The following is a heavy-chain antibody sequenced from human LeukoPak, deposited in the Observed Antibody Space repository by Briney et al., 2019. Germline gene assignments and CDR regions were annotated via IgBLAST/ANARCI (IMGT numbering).Heavy chain of an antibody. Sequence: PSYTLPLTYPVSGYSLSRGYYWGRIRQSPGKGLESIGSFYHSWRTDHHPSLKSRVTISVDTSKNQFSLKLSSVTAADTAVYYCARVQLEHYWYFDLWGRGTLVTVSS. CDR3: ARVQLEHYWYFDL. D-gene: IGHD1-1*01. CDR1: GYSLSRGYY. CDR2: FYHSWRT. J-gene: IGHJ2*01. V-gene: IGHV4-38-2*02.